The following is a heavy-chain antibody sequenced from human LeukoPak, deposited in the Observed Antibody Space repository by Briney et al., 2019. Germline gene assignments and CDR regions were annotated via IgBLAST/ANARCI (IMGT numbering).Heavy chain of an antibody. V-gene: IGHV3-23*01. CDR2: ISGSGGST. CDR3: AKDGVYYDYVWGSYRPFPFDY. CDR1: GFTFSSYA. J-gene: IGHJ4*02. Sequence: HAGGSLRLSCAASGFTFSSYAMSWVRQAPGKGLEWVSAISGSGGSTYYVDSVKGRFTISRDNSKNTLYLQMNSLRSEDTAVYYCAKDGVYYDYVWGSYRPFPFDYWGQGTLVTVSS. D-gene: IGHD3-16*02.